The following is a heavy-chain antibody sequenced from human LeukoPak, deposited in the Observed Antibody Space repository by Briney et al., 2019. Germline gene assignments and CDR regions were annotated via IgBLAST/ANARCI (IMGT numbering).Heavy chain of an antibody. CDR2: ISGSGGST. Sequence: GGSLRLSCAASGFTFTTYAMTWVRQAPGKGLEWVSAISGSGGSTYYADSVKGRFTISRDNAKNSLYLQMNSLRDEDTAVYYCARRFDSWGQGTLVTVSS. J-gene: IGHJ4*02. V-gene: IGHV3-23*01. CDR3: ARRFDS. CDR1: GFTFTTYA.